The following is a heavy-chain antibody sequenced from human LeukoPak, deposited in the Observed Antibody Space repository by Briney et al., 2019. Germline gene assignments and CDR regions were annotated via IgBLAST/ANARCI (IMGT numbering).Heavy chain of an antibody. V-gene: IGHV1-69*04. CDR3: ARVGCSGGSCTHYYYYGMDV. CDR2: SIPILGIA. J-gene: IGHJ6*02. D-gene: IGHD2-15*01. CDR1: GGTFSSYA. Sequence: ASVEVSCKASGGTFSSYAISWVRQAPGQGLEWMGRSIPILGIANYAQKFQGRVTITADKSTSTAYMELSSLRSEDTAVYYCARVGCSGGSCTHYYYYGMDVWGQGPTVTVSS.